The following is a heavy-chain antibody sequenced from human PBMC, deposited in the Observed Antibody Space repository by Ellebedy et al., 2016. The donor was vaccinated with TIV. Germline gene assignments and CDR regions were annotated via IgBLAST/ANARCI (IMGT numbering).Heavy chain of an antibody. CDR1: GYIFTGYY. V-gene: IGHV1-2*02. D-gene: IGHD5-24*01. CDR3: ARDREMATSLKYYAFDI. J-gene: IGHJ3*02. CDR2: INPNSGGT. Sequence: ASVKVSCKASGYIFTGYYMHWVRQAPGQGLEWMAWINPNSGGTKYAQQFQGRVTLTRDTSINTAYMELSSLRSEDTAVYYCARDREMATSLKYYAFDIWGQGTMVTVSS.